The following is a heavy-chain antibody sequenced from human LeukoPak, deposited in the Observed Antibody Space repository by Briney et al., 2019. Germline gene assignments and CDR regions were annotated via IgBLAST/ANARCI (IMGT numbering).Heavy chain of an antibody. CDR1: GFTFTTYW. J-gene: IGHJ4*02. CDR3: ARALYDSSGYFYH. Sequence: PGGSLRLSCAASGFTFTTYWMNWVRQAPGKGLEWEANIKQDGSEKYYVDSVKGRFTISRDNAKNSVYLQMNSLRAEDTAVYYCARALYDSSGYFYHWGQGTLVTVSS. CDR2: IKQDGSEK. D-gene: IGHD3-22*01. V-gene: IGHV3-7*01.